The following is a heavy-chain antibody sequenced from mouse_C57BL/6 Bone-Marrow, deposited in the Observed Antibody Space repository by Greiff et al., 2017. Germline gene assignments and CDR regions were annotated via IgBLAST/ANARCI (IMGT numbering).Heavy chain of an antibody. D-gene: IGHD2-4*01. CDR2: MRNKANNHAT. CDR1: GFTFSDAW. V-gene: IGHV6-6*01. J-gene: IGHJ3*01. CDR3: TGDYGEFAY. Sequence: DVTLVESGGGLVQPGGSMKLSCAASGFTFSDAWMGWVRQSPEKGLEWVAEMRNKANNHATYSAESVKGRFTISNDDSKSSVYLQMTILCAEDTGIYCCTGDYGEFAYWGQGTMVTVSA.